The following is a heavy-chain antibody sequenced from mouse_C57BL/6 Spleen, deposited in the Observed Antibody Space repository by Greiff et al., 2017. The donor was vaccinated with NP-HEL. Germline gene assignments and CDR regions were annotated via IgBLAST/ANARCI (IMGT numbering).Heavy chain of an antibody. J-gene: IGHJ3*01. D-gene: IGHD2-4*01. CDR3: ASDCPYDYDFAY. CDR1: GFTFSDYY. CDR2: IIYDGSST. Sequence: EVKLVESEGGLVQPGSSLKLSCTASGFTFSDYYMAWVRQVPEKGLEWVANIIYDGSSTYYLDSLKSRFIISRDNAKNILYLQLRSLTSVDTATCDSASDCPYDYDFAYWGQGTLVTVSA. V-gene: IGHV5-16*01.